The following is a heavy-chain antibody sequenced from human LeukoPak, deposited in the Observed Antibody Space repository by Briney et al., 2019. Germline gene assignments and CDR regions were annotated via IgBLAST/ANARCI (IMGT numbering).Heavy chain of an antibody. CDR1: GFTVSGNY. D-gene: IGHD6-13*01. Sequence: PGGSLRLSCAASGFTVSGNYMSWVRRAPGKGLVWVSRINSDGSWTTYADSVKGRFTISRDNAKNTLYLHMSSLRAEDTAVFYCARALYSTNQGGDYWGQGTLVTVSS. V-gene: IGHV3-74*01. J-gene: IGHJ4*02. CDR3: ARALYSTNQGGDY. CDR2: INSDGSWT.